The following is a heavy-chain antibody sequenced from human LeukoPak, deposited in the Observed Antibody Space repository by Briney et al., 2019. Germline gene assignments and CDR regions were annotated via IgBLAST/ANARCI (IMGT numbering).Heavy chain of an antibody. V-gene: IGHV3-30*04. CDR1: GFTFSSYA. CDR2: ISYDGSNK. J-gene: IGHJ4*02. CDR3: ARDKHDFWSGSALHY. Sequence: PGGSLILSCAASGFTFSSYAMHRIRQAPGKGLEGGAVISYDGSNKYYADSVKGRFTISRDNSKNTLYLQMNSLRAEDTAVYYCARDKHDFWSGSALHYWGQGTLVTVSS. D-gene: IGHD3-3*01.